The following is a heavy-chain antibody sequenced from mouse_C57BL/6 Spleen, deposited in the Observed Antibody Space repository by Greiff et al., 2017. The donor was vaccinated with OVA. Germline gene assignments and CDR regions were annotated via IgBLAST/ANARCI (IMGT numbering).Heavy chain of an antibody. CDR1: GFTFTDYY. V-gene: IGHV7-3*01. Sequence: EVKLVESGGGLVQPGGSLSLSCAASGFTFTDYYMSWVRQPPGKALEWLGFIRNKANGYTTEYSASVKGRFTISRDNSQSILYLQMNALRAEDSATYYCARSHYYGSEYFDVWGTGTTVTVSS. CDR3: ARSHYYGSEYFDV. D-gene: IGHD1-1*01. CDR2: IRNKANGYTT. J-gene: IGHJ1*03.